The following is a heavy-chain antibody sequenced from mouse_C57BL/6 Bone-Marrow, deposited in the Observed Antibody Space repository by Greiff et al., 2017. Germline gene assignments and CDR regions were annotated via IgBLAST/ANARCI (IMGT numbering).Heavy chain of an antibody. CDR2: IDPADSYT. Sequence: QVQLQQPGAELVRPGTSVKLSCKASGYTFTSYWMHWVKQRPGQGLEWIGVIDPADSYTNYNQKFKGKATLTVDTSSSTAYMQLSSLTSEDSAVYYWAGDLTGSGFDYWGRGTTPTVSS. D-gene: IGHD4-1*01. J-gene: IGHJ2*01. CDR1: GYTFTSYW. CDR3: AGDLTGSGFDY. V-gene: IGHV1-59*01.